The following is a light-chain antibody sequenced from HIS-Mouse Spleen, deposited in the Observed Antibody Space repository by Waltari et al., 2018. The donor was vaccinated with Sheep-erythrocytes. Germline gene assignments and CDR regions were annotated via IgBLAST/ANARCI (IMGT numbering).Light chain of an antibody. CDR3: QAWDSSSWV. V-gene: IGLV3-1*01. J-gene: IGLJ3*02. Sequence: SYELTQPPSVSVSPGQTASITCSGDKLGDKSACWYQPKPVQSPVLVIYQDSKRPSGIPERFSGSNSGNTATLTISGTQAMDEADYYCQAWDSSSWVFGGGTKLTVL. CDR1: KLGDKS. CDR2: QDS.